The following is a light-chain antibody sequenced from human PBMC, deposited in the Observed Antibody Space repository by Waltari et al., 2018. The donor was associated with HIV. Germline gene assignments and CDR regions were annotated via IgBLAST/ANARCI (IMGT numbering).Light chain of an antibody. V-gene: IGLV8-61*01. CDR2: NTH. Sequence: QTVVTQEPSLSVSPGGTVTLTCGFSPGSVSTSYYPTWLQQTPGQTPRTLIFNTHTGSSGVPDRFSGSILGNQAALTIAGAQADDESDYYCVVYLGSGTWVFGGGTKLTVL. CDR3: VVYLGSGTWV. CDR1: PGSVSTSYY. J-gene: IGLJ2*01.